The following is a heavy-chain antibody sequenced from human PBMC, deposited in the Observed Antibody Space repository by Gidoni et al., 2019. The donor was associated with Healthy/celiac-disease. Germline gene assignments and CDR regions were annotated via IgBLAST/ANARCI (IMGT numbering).Heavy chain of an antibody. D-gene: IGHD1-1*01. CDR2: TYYRSKWYN. CDR1: GHSVSRNSAP. V-gene: IGHV6-1*01. J-gene: IGHJ6*02. CDR3: ARVTPGTRRYYYYGMDV. Sequence: QVQLQQPGPGLVKPSQTLPLPCAISGHSVSRNSAPWNWTRQPPSRGLAWLGRTYYRSKWYNDYAVSVKSRITINPDTSKNQFSLQLNSVTPEDTAVYYCARVTPGTRRYYYYGMDVWGQGTTVTVSS.